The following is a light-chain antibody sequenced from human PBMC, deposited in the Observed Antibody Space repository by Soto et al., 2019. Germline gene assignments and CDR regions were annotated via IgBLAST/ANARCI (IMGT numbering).Light chain of an antibody. Sequence: VLTQSPVTLSVSPGERATLSCRASESVGFSLAWFQQKPGQAPRLLIYGVSTRATGIPVRFSGSGSGTEFTLTISSLQSEDLAVYFCQQYYDWRTFGQGTKVQI. V-gene: IGKV3-15*01. CDR1: ESVGFS. CDR2: GVS. J-gene: IGKJ1*01. CDR3: QQYYDWRT.